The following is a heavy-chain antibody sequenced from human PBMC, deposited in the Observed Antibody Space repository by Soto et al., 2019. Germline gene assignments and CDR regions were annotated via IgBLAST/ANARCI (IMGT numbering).Heavy chain of an antibody. CDR1: GCSISSYY. CDR3: ARGPYSSSWFDNWLDP. D-gene: IGHD6-13*01. CDR2: IFYSGIT. V-gene: IGHV4-59*01. J-gene: IGHJ5*02. Sequence: SETLSLTCTVSGCSISSYYWSWIRQPPGKGLEWIGHIFYSGITKYNPSLKSRVIISIDTSKNQFSLKLFSVAAADTAVYYCARGPYSSSWFDNWLDPWGKGTLVTVSS.